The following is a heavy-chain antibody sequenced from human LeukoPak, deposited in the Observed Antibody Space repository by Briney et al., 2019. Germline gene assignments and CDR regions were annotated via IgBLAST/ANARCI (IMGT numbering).Heavy chain of an antibody. D-gene: IGHD3-22*01. CDR2: IYYSGST. Sequence: SETLSLTCTVSGGSISSSSYYWGWIRQPPGKGLEWIGSIYYSGSTYYNPSLKSRVTISVDTSKNQFSLKLSSVTAADTAVYYCARTLSGYYMYNWFDPWGQGTLVTASS. J-gene: IGHJ5*02. CDR1: GGSISSSSYY. CDR3: ARTLSGYYMYNWFDP. V-gene: IGHV4-39*07.